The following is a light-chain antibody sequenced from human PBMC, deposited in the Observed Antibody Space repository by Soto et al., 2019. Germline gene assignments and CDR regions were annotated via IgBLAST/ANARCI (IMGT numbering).Light chain of an antibody. CDR3: SSYAGSNNGDVV. CDR2: EVS. J-gene: IGLJ2*01. Sequence: QSALTQPPSASGSPGQSVTISCTGTSSDVGGYNYVSWYQQHPGKAPKLMIYEVSKRPSGVPDRFSGSKSGNTASLTVSGXQAEDEADYYCSSYAGSNNGDVVFGGGTKLTVL. CDR1: SSDVGGYNY. V-gene: IGLV2-8*01.